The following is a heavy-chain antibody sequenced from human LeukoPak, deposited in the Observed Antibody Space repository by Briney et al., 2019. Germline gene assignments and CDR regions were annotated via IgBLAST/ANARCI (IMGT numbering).Heavy chain of an antibody. CDR1: GGSISSSSYY. D-gene: IGHD3-10*01. CDR2: IYYSGST. CDR3: ARDGSGSYLTSWFDP. Sequence: PSETLSLTCTVSGGSISSSSYYWGWIRQPPGKGLEWIGSIYYSGSTYYNPSLKSRVTISVDTSKNQFSLKLSSVTAADTAVYYCARDGSGSYLTSWFDPWGQGTLVTVSS. V-gene: IGHV4-39*07. J-gene: IGHJ5*02.